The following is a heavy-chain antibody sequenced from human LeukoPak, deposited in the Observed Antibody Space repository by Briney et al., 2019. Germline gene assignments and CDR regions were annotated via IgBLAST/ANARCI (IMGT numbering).Heavy chain of an antibody. D-gene: IGHD3-10*01. CDR3: ARHPTGALYYFDY. CDR1: GASISNYY. V-gene: IGHV4-4*09. J-gene: IGHJ4*02. Sequence: SETLSLTCTVSGASISNYYWSWIRQTPEKGLEWMGHIHTSGESRYYPSLESRLTMSIDTSKNQFSLKLSSVTAADTAVYYCARHPTGALYYFDYWGQGTLVTVSS. CDR2: IHTSGES.